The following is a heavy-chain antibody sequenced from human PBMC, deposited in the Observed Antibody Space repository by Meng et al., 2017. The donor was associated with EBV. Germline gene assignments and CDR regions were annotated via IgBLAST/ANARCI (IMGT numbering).Heavy chain of an antibody. D-gene: IGHD3-10*01. CDR1: GGPFRYYA. CDR2: FLPRLGAP. J-gene: IGHJ4*02. CDR3: ASESGRGYTPDY. V-gene: IGHV1-69*01. Sequence: QVKVVQSAAEGKKPGSSVKVSCKTSGGPFRYYAISWVRQAPGQGLEWLGGFLPRLGAPNYAQKFHGRVKITADESTSTHYMDLSSLRSEDTAIYYCASESGRGYTPDYWGQGTLVTVSS.